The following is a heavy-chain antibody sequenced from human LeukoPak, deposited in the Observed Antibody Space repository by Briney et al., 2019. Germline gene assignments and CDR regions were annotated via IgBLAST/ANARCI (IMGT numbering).Heavy chain of an antibody. J-gene: IGHJ4*02. CDR1: AYTCTGYY. CDR2: INPNSGGT. V-gene: IGHV1-2*02. D-gene: IGHD2-2*01. CDR3: ARDQRRYCSSTSCSVVY. Sequence: ASVKVSCKASAYTCTGYYMHWVRQAPGQGLEWMGWINPNSGGTNYAQKFQGRVTMTRDTSISTAYMELGRLRSDDTAVYYCARDQRRYCSSTSCSVVYWGQGTLVTVSS.